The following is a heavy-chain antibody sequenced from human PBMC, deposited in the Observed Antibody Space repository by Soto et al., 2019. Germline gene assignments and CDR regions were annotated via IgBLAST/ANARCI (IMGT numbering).Heavy chain of an antibody. Sequence: GESLKISFAASGFTFSCYAMGWVRQAPGKGLEWVSTIGSSIDNTYYADSVKGRFTISRDNSKNTLHLQMNSLRAEDTAVYFCANRGRYYFDYWGQGALVTVSS. V-gene: IGHV3-23*01. J-gene: IGHJ4*02. CDR3: ANRGRYYFDY. CDR2: IGSSIDNT. CDR1: GFTFSCYA. D-gene: IGHD3-10*01.